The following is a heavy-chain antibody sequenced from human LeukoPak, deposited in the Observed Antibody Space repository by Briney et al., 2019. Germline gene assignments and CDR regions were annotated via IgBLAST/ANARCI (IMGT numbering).Heavy chain of an antibody. Sequence: GASVKVSCKASGYTFTSYDINWVRQATGQGLEWMGWMNPNSGNTGYAQKFQGRVTMTRNTSISTAYMELSSLRSEDTAGYYCARDLPGIAVYGRPGMDVWGQGTTVTVSS. CDR1: GYTFTSYD. J-gene: IGHJ6*02. CDR3: ARDLPGIAVYGRPGMDV. CDR2: MNPNSGNT. V-gene: IGHV1-8*01. D-gene: IGHD6-19*01.